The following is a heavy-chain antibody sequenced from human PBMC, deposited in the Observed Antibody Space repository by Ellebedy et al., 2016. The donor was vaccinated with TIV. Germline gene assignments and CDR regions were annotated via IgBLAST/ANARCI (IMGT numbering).Heavy chain of an antibody. D-gene: IGHD3-16*02. CDR3: ARNWRDVWKSYRYTDAFDI. CDR1: GYIFNGYY. J-gene: IGHJ3*02. CDR2: INPNTGDT. V-gene: IGHV1-2*02. Sequence: ASVKVSCKASGYIFNGYYIHWVRQAPGQGLEWMGWINPNTGDTNYAQTFQGRVTMTRDTYISTAYMELSTLTSDDTALYYCARNWRDVWKSYRYTDAFDIWGQGTVVTVS.